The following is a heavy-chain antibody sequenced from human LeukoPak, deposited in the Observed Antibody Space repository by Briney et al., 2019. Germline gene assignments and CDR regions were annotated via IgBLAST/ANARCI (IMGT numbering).Heavy chain of an antibody. Sequence: WASVTVSCKASGYTFTSYGISWVRQAPGQGLEWMGWISAYNGNTNYAQKLQGRVTMTTDTSTSTAYMELRSLRSDDTAVYYCARVVSYYDSLSPENYWGQGTLVTVSS. J-gene: IGHJ4*02. V-gene: IGHV1-18*01. CDR1: GYTFTSYG. CDR3: ARVVSYYDSLSPENY. CDR2: ISAYNGNT. D-gene: IGHD3-22*01.